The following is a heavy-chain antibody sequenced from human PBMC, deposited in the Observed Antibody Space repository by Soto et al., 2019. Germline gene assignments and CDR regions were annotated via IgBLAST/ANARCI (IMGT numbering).Heavy chain of an antibody. D-gene: IGHD3-3*01. CDR2: INSDGSST. J-gene: IGHJ6*02. CDR3: ARAITIFGVGPLLYYYYGMDV. CDR1: GFTFSSYW. V-gene: IGHV3-74*01. Sequence: GGSLRLSCAASGFTFSSYWMHWVRQAPGKGLVWVSRINSDGSSTSYADSVKGRFTISRDNAKNTLYLQMNSLRAEDTAVYYCARAITIFGVGPLLYYYYGMDVWGQGTTVTVSS.